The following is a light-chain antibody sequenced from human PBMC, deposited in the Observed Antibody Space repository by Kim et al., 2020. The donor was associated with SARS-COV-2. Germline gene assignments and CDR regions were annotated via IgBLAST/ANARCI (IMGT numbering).Light chain of an antibody. CDR3: AAWDDRLNGPV. Sequence: ELTQPPSASGTPGQRVTISCSGGSSNIGSNSVYWYRQLPGTAPKLLIYTNHQRPSGVPDRFSGSKSGTSASLAISGLRSEDEADFYCAAWDDRLNGPVFGGGTQLTVL. CDR1: SSNIGSNS. J-gene: IGLJ3*02. V-gene: IGLV1-47*02. CDR2: TNH.